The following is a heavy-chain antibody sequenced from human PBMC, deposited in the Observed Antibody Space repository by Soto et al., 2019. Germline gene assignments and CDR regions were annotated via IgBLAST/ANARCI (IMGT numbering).Heavy chain of an antibody. CDR1: GFTFSSYG. CDR2: ISYDGSNK. CDR3: AKGDFSSGYPNPRFDP. V-gene: IGHV3-30*18. J-gene: IGHJ5*02. D-gene: IGHD3-3*01. Sequence: GGSLRLSCAASGFTFSSYGMHWVRQAPGKGLEWVAVISYDGSNKYYADSVKGRFTISRDNSKNTLYLQMNSLRAEDTAVYYCAKGDFSSGYPNPRFDPWGQGTLVTVSS.